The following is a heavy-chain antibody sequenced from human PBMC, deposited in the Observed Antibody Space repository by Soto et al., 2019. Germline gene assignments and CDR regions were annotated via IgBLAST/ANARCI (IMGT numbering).Heavy chain of an antibody. CDR2: ISSNGGNR. CDR3: ARDWHSNGWYYFDD. J-gene: IGHJ4*02. V-gene: IGHV3-64*02. Sequence: GGSLRLSCAASGFTFSSYSMHWVRQAPGKGLEHVSSISSNGGNRYYADSVRGRFAISRDDSKNTLYLQMGSLRAEDMAVYYCARDWHSNGWYYFDDWGQGFLVTVSS. CDR1: GFTFSSYS. D-gene: IGHD6-19*01.